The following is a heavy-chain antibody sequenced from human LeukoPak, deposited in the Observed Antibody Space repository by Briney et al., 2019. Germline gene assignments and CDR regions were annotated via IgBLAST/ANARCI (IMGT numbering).Heavy chain of an antibody. CDR3: AREGGGYDSSGSFDY. CDR2: IYYSGST. J-gene: IGHJ4*02. CDR1: GGSISSYY. Sequence: SETLSLTCTVSGGSISSYYWSWIRQPPGKGLEWIGYIYYSGSTNYNPSLKSRVTISVDTSKNQFPLKLSSVTAADTAVYYCAREGGGYDSSGSFDYWGQGTLVTVSS. V-gene: IGHV4-59*01. D-gene: IGHD3-22*01.